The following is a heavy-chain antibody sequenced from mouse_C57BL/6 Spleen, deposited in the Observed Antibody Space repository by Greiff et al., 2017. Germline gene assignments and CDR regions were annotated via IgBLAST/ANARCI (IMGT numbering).Heavy chain of an antibody. V-gene: IGHV14-2*01. D-gene: IGHD1-1*01. J-gene: IGHJ2*01. CDR1: GFNIKDYY. CDR2: IDPEDGET. CDR3: LGSSYSYYFDY. Sequence: DVQLQESGAELVKPGASVKLSCTASGFNIKDYYMHWVKQRTEQGLEWIGRIDPEDGETKYAPQFQGKATITADTSSNTAYLQLSSLTSEDTAVYYCLGSSYSYYFDYWGQGTTLTVSS.